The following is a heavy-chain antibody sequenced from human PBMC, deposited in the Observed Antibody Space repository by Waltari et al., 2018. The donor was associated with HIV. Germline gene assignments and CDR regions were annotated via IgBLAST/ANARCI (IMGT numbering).Heavy chain of an antibody. D-gene: IGHD5-12*01. Sequence: QVQLVQSGAEMRKPGASVKVSCTASKYTFASYGIHWLRQAPGQRLEWMGWSNTGEGSTKYSQKFRGRVTITRDTSASTAYMQLSSLRSEDTAIYYCARELRFDIVFDYWGQGTLVTVSS. CDR1: KYTFASYG. V-gene: IGHV1-3*04. J-gene: IGHJ4*02. CDR2: SNTGEGST. CDR3: ARELRFDIVFDY.